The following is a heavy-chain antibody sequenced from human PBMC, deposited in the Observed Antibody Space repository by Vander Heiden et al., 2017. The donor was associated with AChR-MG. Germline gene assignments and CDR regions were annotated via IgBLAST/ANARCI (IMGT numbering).Heavy chain of an antibody. CDR2: ISGSGGST. CDR1: GFTFRSYA. J-gene: IGHJ4*02. Sequence: EVQLLESGGGLVQPGGSMRLSCAASGFTFRSYAMSWVRQAPGKGLEWVSAISGSGGSTYYADSVKGRFTISRDNSKNTLYLQMNSLRAEDTAVYYCAKDLDNGDYASPFDYWGQGTLVTVSS. V-gene: IGHV3-23*01. D-gene: IGHD4-17*01. CDR3: AKDLDNGDYASPFDY.